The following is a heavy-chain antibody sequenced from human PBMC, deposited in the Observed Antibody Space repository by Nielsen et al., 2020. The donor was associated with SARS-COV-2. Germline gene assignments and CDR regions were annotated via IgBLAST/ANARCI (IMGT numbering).Heavy chain of an antibody. CDR2: MSTNTGDL. CDR1: GYTFSHYV. CDR3: ARGGIALVRGTPERFDP. V-gene: IGHV7-4-1*02. J-gene: IGHJ5*02. Sequence: ASVKVSCKASGYTFSHYVINWVRQAPGQGLEWMGWMSTNTGDLMYAQDFTGRFVFSLDSSVSTAYLHISGLKPEDTAVYYCARGGIALVRGTPERFDPWGQGTLVTVSS. D-gene: IGHD3-10*01.